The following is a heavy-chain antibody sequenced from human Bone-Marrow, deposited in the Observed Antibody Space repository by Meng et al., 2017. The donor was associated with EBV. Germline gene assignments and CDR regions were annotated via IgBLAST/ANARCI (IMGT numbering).Heavy chain of an antibody. V-gene: IGHV3-21*01. Sequence: EVQLVESGGGLVTPGGSLRLSCAASGFTFSSYSMNWVRQAPGKGLEWVSSISSSSSYIYYADSVKGRFTISRDNAKNSLYLQMNSLRAEDTAVYYCARNKARGPIAVADHGGQGTLVTVSS. CDR3: ARNKARGPIAVADH. CDR1: GFTFSSYS. J-gene: IGHJ4*02. D-gene: IGHD6-19*01. CDR2: ISSSSSYI.